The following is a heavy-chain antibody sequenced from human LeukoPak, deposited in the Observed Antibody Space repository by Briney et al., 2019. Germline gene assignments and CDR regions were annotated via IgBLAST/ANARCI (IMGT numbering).Heavy chain of an antibody. V-gene: IGHV3-21*01. Sequence: GGSLRLSCAASGFTFTAYTINWVRRAPGKGLEWVSSISSTGNYMFYGDSVKGRFTISRDDAKNSLYLQMNSLRAEDTAMYYCARSKIIQLDSMDVWGHGTKVTVS. D-gene: IGHD5-18*01. CDR3: ARSKIIQLDSMDV. J-gene: IGHJ6*02. CDR1: GFTFTAYT. CDR2: ISSTGNYM.